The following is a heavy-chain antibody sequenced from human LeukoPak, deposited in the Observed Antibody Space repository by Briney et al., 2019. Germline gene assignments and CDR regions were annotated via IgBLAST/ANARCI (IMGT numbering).Heavy chain of an antibody. CDR2: IYSGGST. D-gene: IGHD2-8*01. J-gene: IGHJ3*02. Sequence: GGSLRLSCAASGFTVRNNYMSWVRQAPGKGLEWVSVIYSGGSTSYADSVRGRFTISRDNSKNTVYLQMNSLRAEDTAVYYCARDPRLRGLDDTFDIWGQGTMVTVSS. CDR1: GFTVRNNY. CDR3: ARDPRLRGLDDTFDI. V-gene: IGHV3-53*01.